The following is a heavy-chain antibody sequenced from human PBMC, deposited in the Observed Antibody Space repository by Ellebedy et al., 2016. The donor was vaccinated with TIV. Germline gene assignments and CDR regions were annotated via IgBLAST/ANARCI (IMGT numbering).Heavy chain of an antibody. J-gene: IGHJ4*02. D-gene: IGHD1-26*01. CDR1: GFTFSSYS. CDR3: VKKKWEWELLGGYFDY. V-gene: IGHV3-48*01. CDR2: ISSSSSTI. Sequence: GESLKISCAASGFTFSSYSMNWVRQAPGKGLEWVSYISSSSSTIYYADSVKGRFTISRDNAKNTLYLQMNSLRAEDTAVYYCVKKKWEWELLGGYFDYWGQGTLVSVSS.